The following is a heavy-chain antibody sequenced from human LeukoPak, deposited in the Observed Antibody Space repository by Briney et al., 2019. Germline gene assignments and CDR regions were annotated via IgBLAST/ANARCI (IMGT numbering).Heavy chain of an antibody. J-gene: IGHJ4*02. Sequence: ASVKVSCEASGYTFTSYDINWVRQATEQGLEWMGWMNPNSGNTGYAQKFQGRVTMTRNTSISTAYMELSSLRSEDTAVYYCARAGRYSRTTDYWGQGTLVTVSS. CDR3: ARAGRYSRTTDY. D-gene: IGHD6-13*01. CDR1: GYTFTSYD. V-gene: IGHV1-8*01. CDR2: MNPNSGNT.